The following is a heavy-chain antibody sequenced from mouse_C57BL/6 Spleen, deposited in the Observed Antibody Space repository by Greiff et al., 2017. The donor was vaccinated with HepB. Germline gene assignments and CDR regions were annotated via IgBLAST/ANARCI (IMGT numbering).Heavy chain of an antibody. Sequence: EVKLVESGGGLVQPGGSLKLSCAASGFTFSDYGMAWVRQAPRKGPEWVAFISNLAYSIYYADTVTGRFTISRENAKNTLYLEMSSLRSEDTAMYYCARHGILRGFAYWGQGTLVTVSA. CDR1: GFTFSDYG. D-gene: IGHD1-1*01. CDR3: ARHGILRGFAY. V-gene: IGHV5-15*01. CDR2: ISNLAYSI. J-gene: IGHJ3*01.